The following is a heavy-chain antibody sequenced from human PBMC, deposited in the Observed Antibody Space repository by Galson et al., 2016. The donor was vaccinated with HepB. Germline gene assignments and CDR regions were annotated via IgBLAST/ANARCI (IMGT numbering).Heavy chain of an antibody. CDR2: IKSRATGGTA. V-gene: IGHV3-15*01. J-gene: IGHJ4*02. CDR1: GFNFTNAY. D-gene: IGHD2-21*01. CDR3: ATRGGENN. Sequence: SLRLSCAASGFNFTNAYMNWVRQSPRKGLEWVGRIKSRATGGTADYIAPVKGRFAISRDDSKNTVYLQMDSLTTEDTAVYYRATRGGENNWGQGTLVTVSS.